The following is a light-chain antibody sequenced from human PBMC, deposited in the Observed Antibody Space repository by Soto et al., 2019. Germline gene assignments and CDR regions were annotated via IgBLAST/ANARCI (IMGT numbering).Light chain of an antibody. CDR3: LSYARTSHV. CDR1: TSDIGGYKY. CDR2: DVT. J-gene: IGLJ1*01. V-gene: IGLV2-11*01. Sequence: QSALTQPPSVSGSPGQSVTLSCTATTSDIGGYKYVSWYQQIPGQAPKLMIFDVTKRPSGVPDRFSGSNSGNTASLTISGLQAEDEAMYYCLSYARTSHVFGAGTKVTVL.